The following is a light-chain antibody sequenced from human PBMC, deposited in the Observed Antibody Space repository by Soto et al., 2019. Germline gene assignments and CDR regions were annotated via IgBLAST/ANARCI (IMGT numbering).Light chain of an antibody. CDR2: GAS. CDR1: QSVSSSY. Sequence: EIVVTQSPGTLSLSPGERATLSCRANQSVSSSYLAWYQQKPAQAPRLLIYGASSRATGIPDRFSGSGSGTDFTLTISRLEPEDFAVYYCQQYGSSLWTFGQGTKVEIK. CDR3: QQYGSSLWT. V-gene: IGKV3-20*01. J-gene: IGKJ1*01.